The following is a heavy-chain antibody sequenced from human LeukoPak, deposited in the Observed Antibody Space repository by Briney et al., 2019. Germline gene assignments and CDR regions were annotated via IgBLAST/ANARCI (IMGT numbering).Heavy chain of an antibody. V-gene: IGHV3-48*04. D-gene: IGHD1-1*01. CDR1: GMTLSITS. CDR2: IDKSSDPI. J-gene: IGHJ4*02. CDR3: ADNLSR. Sequence: GGSLRLSCAASGMTLSITSMNWVRQAPGKGLEWISYIDKSSDPIYYTDSVKGRFTISRDIARNSLFLQMNSLRAEDTAVYFCADNLSRWGQGTLVTVSS.